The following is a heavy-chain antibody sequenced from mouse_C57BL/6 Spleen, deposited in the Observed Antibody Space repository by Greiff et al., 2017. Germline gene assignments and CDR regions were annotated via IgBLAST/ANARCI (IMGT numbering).Heavy chain of an antibody. CDR1: GYTFTSYW. CDR3: ADYYGSTSGGY. D-gene: IGHD1-1*01. V-gene: IGHV1-59*01. Sequence: VQLQQPGAELVRPGTSVKLSCKASGYTFTSYWMHWVKQRPGQGLEWIGVIDPSDSYTNYNQKFKGKATLTVDTSSSTAYMQLSSLTSEDAAVYYCADYYGSTSGGYWGQGTTLTVSS. CDR2: IDPSDSYT. J-gene: IGHJ2*01.